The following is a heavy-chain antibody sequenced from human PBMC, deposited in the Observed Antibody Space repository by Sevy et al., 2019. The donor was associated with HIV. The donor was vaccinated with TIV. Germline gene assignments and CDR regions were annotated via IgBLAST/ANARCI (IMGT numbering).Heavy chain of an antibody. J-gene: IGHJ4*02. D-gene: IGHD6-19*01. CDR3: VRGGGNGWYYFDY. Sequence: ASVKVSCKASGGIFKRYGISWVRQAPGQGLEWMGGIIPILNTAHYAQKFQGRVTITADESTKTAYMELSSLRSEDTAVYYCVRGGGNGWYYFDYWGQETLVTVSS. V-gene: IGHV1-69*13. CDR2: IIPILNTA. CDR1: GGIFKRYG.